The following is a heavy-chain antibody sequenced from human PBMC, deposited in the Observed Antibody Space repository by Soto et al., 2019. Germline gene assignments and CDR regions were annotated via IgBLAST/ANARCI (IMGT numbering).Heavy chain of an antibody. CDR1: GFSLSTSGVG. J-gene: IGHJ3*02. Sequence: SGLRCAPTQTLTLTCTFSGFSLSTSGVGVGWIRQPPGKALEWLALIYWDDDKRYSPSLKSRLTITKDTSKNQVVLTMTNMDPVDTATYYCATGDLAAAARGDAFDIWGQGTMVTVSS. CDR3: ATGDLAAAARGDAFDI. CDR2: IYWDDDK. D-gene: IGHD6-13*01. V-gene: IGHV2-5*02.